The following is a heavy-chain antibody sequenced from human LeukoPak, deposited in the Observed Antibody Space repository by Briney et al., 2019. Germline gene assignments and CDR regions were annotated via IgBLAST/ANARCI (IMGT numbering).Heavy chain of an antibody. CDR3: ARVVPGGGSGWEFDY. Sequence: SETLSLTCTVSGGSISSGGYYWSWIRQHPGKGLEWIGYIYYSGSTFYNPSLKSRLTISIDTSNNQFSLKLSSVTAADTAVYYCARVVPGGGSGWEFDYWGQGTLVTVSS. D-gene: IGHD6-19*01. CDR2: IYYSGST. V-gene: IGHV4-31*03. J-gene: IGHJ4*02. CDR1: GGSISSGGYY.